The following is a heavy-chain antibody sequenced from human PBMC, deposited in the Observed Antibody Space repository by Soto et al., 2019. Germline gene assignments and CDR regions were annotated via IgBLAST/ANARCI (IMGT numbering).Heavy chain of an antibody. J-gene: IGHJ6*02. CDR2: LYNTGST. D-gene: IGHD2-21*02. Sequence: SATLCLTCTGSGGSISRDHWSGIRQTPGKGLEWIGYLYNTGSTIYNPSLESRVTISVDTSKNQFSLKLNSVTAADTAVYYCARDLWGYCGTDCYPLDVWGPGTTVTVS. CDR3: ARDLWGYCGTDCYPLDV. CDR1: GGSISRDH. V-gene: IGHV4-59*01.